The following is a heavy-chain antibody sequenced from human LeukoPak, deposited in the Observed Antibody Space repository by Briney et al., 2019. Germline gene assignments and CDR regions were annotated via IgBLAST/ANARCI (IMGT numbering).Heavy chain of an antibody. Sequence: GESLKISCKGSGYTFTTYWIGWVRQMPGKGLEWMGIIYPGDYDPRYSPSFQGQVTISADTSISTAYLQWSSLKASDSAMYYCVRHGLGSSWFGFDNWGQGTLVTVCS. V-gene: IGHV5-51*01. J-gene: IGHJ4*02. CDR1: GYTFTTYW. D-gene: IGHD6-13*01. CDR3: VRHGLGSSWFGFDN. CDR2: IYPGDYDP.